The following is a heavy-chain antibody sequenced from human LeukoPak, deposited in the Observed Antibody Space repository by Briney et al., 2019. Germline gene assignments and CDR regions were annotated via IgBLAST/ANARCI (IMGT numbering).Heavy chain of an antibody. D-gene: IGHD1-7*01. CDR1: GGSFSGYY. Sequence: TSETLSLTCALDGGSFSGYYWSWIRHPPGKGREWIGEINHSGSTNYNPSLKGRVTISVDTSKNQFSLKLSSVTAADTAVYYCARGIRVYNWNYGDYFDYWGQGNLVTVSS. CDR2: INHSGST. V-gene: IGHV4-34*01. J-gene: IGHJ4*02. CDR3: ARGIRVYNWNYGDYFDY.